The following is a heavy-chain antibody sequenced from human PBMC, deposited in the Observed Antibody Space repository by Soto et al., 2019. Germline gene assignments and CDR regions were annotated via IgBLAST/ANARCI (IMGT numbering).Heavy chain of an antibody. V-gene: IGHV3-33*01. J-gene: IGHJ4*02. CDR1: GFTFSSYG. Sequence: QVQLVESGGGVVQPGRSLRLSCAASGFTFSSYGMHWVRQAPGKGLEWVAVIWYDGSNKYYADSVKGRLTISRDNSKNTLYLQMNSLRAEDTAVYYCARWSGYSYGFPDYWGQGTLVTVSS. D-gene: IGHD5-18*01. CDR3: ARWSGYSYGFPDY. CDR2: IWYDGSNK.